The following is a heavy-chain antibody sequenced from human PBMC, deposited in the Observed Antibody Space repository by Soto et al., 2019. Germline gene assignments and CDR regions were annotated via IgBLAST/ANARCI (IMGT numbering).Heavy chain of an antibody. CDR1: GFTFRDYA. CDR2: MRAKAFGGTT. Sequence: GGSLRLSCKGSGFTFRDYAISWVRQAPGKGLQWVGFMRAKAFGGTTEYATFVKGRFTISRDDSKSVAYLQMNSLETEDTAVYYCTREGAYTSPPYYYFYAMDVWGQGTRVTVSS. V-gene: IGHV3-49*04. D-gene: IGHD2-2*01. J-gene: IGHJ6*01. CDR3: TREGAYTSPPYYYFYAMDV.